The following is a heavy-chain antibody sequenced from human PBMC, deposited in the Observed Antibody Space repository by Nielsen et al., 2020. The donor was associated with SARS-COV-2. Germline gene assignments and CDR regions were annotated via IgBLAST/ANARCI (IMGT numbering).Heavy chain of an antibody. CDR3: ARGLGYSSGWYQYYFDY. D-gene: IGHD6-19*01. V-gene: IGHV1-2*04. Sequence: ASVKVSCKASGYTFTGYYMHWVRQAPGQGLEWMGWINPNSGGTNYAQKFQGWVTMTRDTSISTAYMELSSLKSEDTAVYYCARGLGYSSGWYQYYFDYWGRGTLVTVSS. CDR1: GYTFTGYY. J-gene: IGHJ4*02. CDR2: INPNSGGT.